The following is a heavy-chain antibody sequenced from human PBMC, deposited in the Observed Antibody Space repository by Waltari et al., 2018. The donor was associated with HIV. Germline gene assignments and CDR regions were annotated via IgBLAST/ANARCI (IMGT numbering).Heavy chain of an antibody. Sequence: EVQLVESGGGLGEPWGSLGVPCVFSGFTFSKAWMSGVRQAPGKGLAWVGRMKTNTDGGREDYATPVTGRFNISRDHSQSTLYLEINSLKTEDTAVYYCTTIQFYYVFEFWGQGTLVTVSS. CDR3: TTIQFYYVFEF. J-gene: IGHJ4*02. CDR1: GFTFSKAW. V-gene: IGHV3-15*01. CDR2: MKTNTDGGRE. D-gene: IGHD3-10*02.